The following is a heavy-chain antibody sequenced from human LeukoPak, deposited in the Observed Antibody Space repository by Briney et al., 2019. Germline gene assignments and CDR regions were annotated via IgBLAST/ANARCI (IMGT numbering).Heavy chain of an antibody. V-gene: IGHV4-38-2*01. CDR2: IYHSGST. Sequence: SETLSLTCAVSGYSISSGYYWGWIRQPPGKGLEWIGNIYHSGSTYYNPSLKSRVTISLDTSKNQFSLKLSSVTAADTAVYYCARGEFYCSGGSCYSENREDFDYWGQGTLVTVSS. J-gene: IGHJ4*02. CDR1: GYSISSGYY. CDR3: ARGEFYCSGGSCYSENREDFDY. D-gene: IGHD2-15*01.